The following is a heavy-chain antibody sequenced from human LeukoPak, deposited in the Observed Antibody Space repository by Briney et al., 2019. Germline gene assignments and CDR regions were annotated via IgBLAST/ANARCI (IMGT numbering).Heavy chain of an antibody. V-gene: IGHV4-4*07. CDR3: ASGPAGGLDY. Sequence: SGTLSLTCSVSGGSISSYYWSWIRQPAGKGLEWIGRIYSSGSTKYNPSLKSRVTMSVDTSKNQFSLKLSSVTAADTAVYYCASGPAGGLDYWGQGTLVTVSS. CDR2: IYSSGST. D-gene: IGHD3-16*01. J-gene: IGHJ4*02. CDR1: GGSISSYY.